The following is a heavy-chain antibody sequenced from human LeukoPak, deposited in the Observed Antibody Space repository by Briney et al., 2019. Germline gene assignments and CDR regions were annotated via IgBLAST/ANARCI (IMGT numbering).Heavy chain of an antibody. J-gene: IGHJ4*02. Sequence: SETLSLTCTVSGGSISSSSYYWGWIRQPPGKGLEWIGSIYYSGSTYYNPSLKSRATISVDTSKNQFSPKLSSVTAADTAVYYCARQEVEMATIYYGGDFDYWGQGTLVTVSS. CDR2: IYYSGST. D-gene: IGHD5-24*01. V-gene: IGHV4-39*01. CDR1: GGSISSSSYY. CDR3: ARQEVEMATIYYGGDFDY.